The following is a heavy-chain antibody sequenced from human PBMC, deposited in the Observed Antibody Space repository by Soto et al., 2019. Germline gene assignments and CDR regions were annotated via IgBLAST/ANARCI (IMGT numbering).Heavy chain of an antibody. D-gene: IGHD5-12*01. CDR3: AREWDIVATNPTFDY. CDR1: GFTFSSYA. V-gene: IGHV3-30-3*01. J-gene: IGHJ4*02. Sequence: QVQLVESGGGVVQPGRSLRLSCAASGFTFSSYAMHWVRQAPGKGLEWVAVISYDGSNKYYADSVKGRFTISRDNSKNSLYLQMTSLRAEDTAVYYCAREWDIVATNPTFDYWGQGTLVTVSS. CDR2: ISYDGSNK.